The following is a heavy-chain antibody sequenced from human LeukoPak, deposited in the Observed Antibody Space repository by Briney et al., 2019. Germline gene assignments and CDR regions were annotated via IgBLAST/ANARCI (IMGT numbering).Heavy chain of an antibody. J-gene: IGHJ6*02. CDR1: GYTFTSYG. V-gene: IGHV1-69*13. CDR3: ARAFTYDFWSKYYYYGMDV. CDR2: IIPIFGTA. Sequence: GASVKVSCKASGYTFTSYGIRWVRQAPGQGLEWMGGIIPIFGTANYAQKFQGRVTITADESTSTAYMELSSLRSEDTAVYYCARAFTYDFWSKYYYYGMDVWGQGTTVTVSS. D-gene: IGHD3-3*01.